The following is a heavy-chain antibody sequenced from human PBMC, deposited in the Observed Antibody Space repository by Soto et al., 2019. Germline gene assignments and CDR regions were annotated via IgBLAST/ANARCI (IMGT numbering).Heavy chain of an antibody. CDR2: MNPNSGNT. D-gene: IGHD3-10*01. CDR3: ARVWTVGGYYYYGMDV. CDR1: GYTFASYD. V-gene: IGHV1-8*01. J-gene: IGHJ6*02. Sequence: ASVKVSCKASGYTFASYDINWVRQATGQGLEWMGWMNPNSGNTGYAQKFQGRVTMTRNTSISTAYMELSSLRSEDTAVYYCARVWTVGGYYYYGMDVWGQGTTVTVSS.